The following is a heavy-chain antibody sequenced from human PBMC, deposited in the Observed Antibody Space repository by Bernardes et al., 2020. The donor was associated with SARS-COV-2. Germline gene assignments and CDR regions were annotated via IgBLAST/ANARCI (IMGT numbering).Heavy chain of an antibody. Sequence: ASVKVSCKASGYTFPSYGISWVRQAPGQGLEWMRWISAYNGNTNYAQKLQGRVTMTTDTSTSTAYMELRSLRSDDTAVYYCSLYYYDSSGFDPWGQGTLVTVSA. J-gene: IGHJ5*02. CDR2: ISAYNGNT. V-gene: IGHV1-18*04. D-gene: IGHD3-22*01. CDR3: SLYYYDSSGFDP. CDR1: GYTFPSYG.